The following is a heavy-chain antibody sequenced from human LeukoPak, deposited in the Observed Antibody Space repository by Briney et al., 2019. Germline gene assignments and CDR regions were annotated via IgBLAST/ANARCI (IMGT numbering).Heavy chain of an antibody. D-gene: IGHD3-10*01. J-gene: IGHJ6*02. V-gene: IGHV3-33*08. CDR1: GFTFSSYA. CDR2: IWYDGSKK. CDR3: ARDSIGEHPHYYYGMDV. Sequence: GGSLRLSCAASGFTFSSYAMHWVRQAPGKGLEWVAVIWYDGSKKYYADSVKGRFTISRDNSKNTLYLQMNSLRAEDTAVYYCARDSIGEHPHYYYGMDVWGQGTTVTVSS.